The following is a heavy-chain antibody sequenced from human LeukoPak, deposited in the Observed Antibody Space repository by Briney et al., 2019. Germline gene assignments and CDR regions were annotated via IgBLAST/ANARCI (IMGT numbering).Heavy chain of an antibody. CDR3: ARLSSYYMDV. D-gene: IGHD2-2*01. J-gene: IGHJ6*03. CDR2: IKPNSGGT. CDR1: GYTFIGYY. Sequence: ASVKVSCKASGYTFIGYYMHWVRQAPGQGLEWMGWIKPNSGGTNYAQKFQGRVTMTRDTSISTAYMDLSSLSSDDTAVYYCARLSSYYMDVWGKGTTVTVSS. V-gene: IGHV1-2*02.